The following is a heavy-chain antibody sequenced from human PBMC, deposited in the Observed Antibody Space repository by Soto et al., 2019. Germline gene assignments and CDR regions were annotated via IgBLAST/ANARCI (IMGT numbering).Heavy chain of an antibody. Sequence: SVKVSCKASGGTFSSYAISWVRQAPGQGLEWMGGIIPIFGTANYAQKFQGRVTITADKSTSTAYMELSSLRSEDTAVYYCASGGSSGPIDYWGQGTLVTVSS. CDR3: ASGGSSGPIDY. D-gene: IGHD3-22*01. V-gene: IGHV1-69*06. CDR1: GGTFSSYA. J-gene: IGHJ4*02. CDR2: IIPIFGTA.